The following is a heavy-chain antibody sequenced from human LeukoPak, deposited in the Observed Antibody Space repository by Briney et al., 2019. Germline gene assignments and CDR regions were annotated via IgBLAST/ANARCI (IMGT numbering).Heavy chain of an antibody. V-gene: IGHV1-18*01. Sequence: ASVKVSCKASGYTFTSYGISWVRQAPGQGLEWMGWISAYNGNTNYAQKLQGRVTMTTDTSTSTAYMELRSLRSDDTAVYYCARYWAPAMLGPLSGLDYGDYGGEYYFDYWGQGTLVTVSS. CDR3: ARYWAPAMLGPLSGLDYGDYGGEYYFDY. CDR2: ISAYNGNT. J-gene: IGHJ4*02. D-gene: IGHD4-17*01. CDR1: GYTFTSYG.